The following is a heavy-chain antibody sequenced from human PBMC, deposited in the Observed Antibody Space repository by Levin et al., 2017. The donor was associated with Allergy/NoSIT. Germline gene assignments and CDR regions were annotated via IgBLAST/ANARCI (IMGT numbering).Heavy chain of an antibody. Sequence: PSETLSLTCTISDGSINNNYWSWIRQSPGKGLEWIGYISYAGITAYSPSLKSRLSMSVDTAKNQFSPNLSSVTAADTAVYFCARHIKRTEGGNYLFDPWGQGTLVTVSS. CDR1: DGSINNNY. CDR2: ISYAGIT. J-gene: IGHJ5*02. CDR3: ARHIKRTEGGNYLFDP. D-gene: IGHD4-23*01. V-gene: IGHV4-59*08.